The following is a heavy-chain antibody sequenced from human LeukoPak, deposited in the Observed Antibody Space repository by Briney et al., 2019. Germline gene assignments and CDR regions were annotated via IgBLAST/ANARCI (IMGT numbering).Heavy chain of an antibody. CDR1: GFTFSSYG. V-gene: IGHV3-30*02. CDR2: IRYDGSNK. CDR3: AKGLLAAAPTYFDY. J-gene: IGHJ4*02. D-gene: IGHD3-22*01. Sequence: PGGSLRLSYAASGFTFSSYGMHWVRQAPGKGLEWVAFIRYDGSNKYYADSVKGRFTISRDNSKNTLYLQMNSLRAEDTAVYYCAKGLLAAAPTYFDYWGQGTLVTVSS.